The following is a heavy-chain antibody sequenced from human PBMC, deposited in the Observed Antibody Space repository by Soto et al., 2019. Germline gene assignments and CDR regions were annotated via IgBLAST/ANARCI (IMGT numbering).Heavy chain of an antibody. CDR2: IFYSGGT. V-gene: IGHV4-39*01. CDR1: GGSILDSTYY. CDR3: ARQASGYYYGWFDP. Sequence: QLLLQESGPGLVKPSETLSLTCTVSGGSILDSTYYWAWIRQSPGKGLEWIGTIFYSGGTFYTPSLKSRVTMSVDTSNNQFSLKLSSVTAADAAVYYCARQASGYYYGWFDPWGQGPMFTVSS. D-gene: IGHD3-22*01. J-gene: IGHJ5*02.